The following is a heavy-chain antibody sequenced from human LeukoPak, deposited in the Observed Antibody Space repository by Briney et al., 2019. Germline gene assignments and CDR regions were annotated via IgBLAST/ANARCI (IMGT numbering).Heavy chain of an antibody. CDR3: AKGRTGTTLNFDY. V-gene: IGHV3-23*01. CDR1: GSTFSSYA. D-gene: IGHD1-1*01. Sequence: PGGSLRLSCAASGSTFSSYAMSWVRQAPGKGLEWVSAISGSGGSTYYADSVKGRFTISRDNSKNTLYLQMNSLRAEDTAVYYCAKGRTGTTLNFDYWGQGTLVTVSS. J-gene: IGHJ4*02. CDR2: ISGSGGST.